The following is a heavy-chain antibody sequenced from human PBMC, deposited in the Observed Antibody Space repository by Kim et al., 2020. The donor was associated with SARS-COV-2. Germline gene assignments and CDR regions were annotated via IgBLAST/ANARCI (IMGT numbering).Heavy chain of an antibody. CDR3: ARAGLQLPTIDY. D-gene: IGHD5-12*01. V-gene: IGHV4-61*01. Sequence: SETLSLTCTVSGGSVSSGSYYWSWIRQPPGKGLEWIGYIYYSGSTNYNPSLKSRVTISVDTSKNQFSLKLSSVTAADTAVYYCARAGLQLPTIDYWGQGTLVTVSS. CDR2: IYYSGST. J-gene: IGHJ4*02. CDR1: GGSVSSGSYY.